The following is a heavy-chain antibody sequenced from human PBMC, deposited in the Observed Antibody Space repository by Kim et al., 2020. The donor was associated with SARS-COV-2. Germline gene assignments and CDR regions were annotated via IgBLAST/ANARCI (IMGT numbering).Heavy chain of an antibody. CDR2: ISSSSSTI. D-gene: IGHD3-10*01. V-gene: IGHV3-48*02. CDR3: AREPLTMVRGVYYYYYGMDV. Sequence: GGSLRLSCAASGFTFSSYSMNWVRQAPGKGLEWVSYISSSSSTIYYADSVKGRFTISRDNAKNSLYLQMNSLRDEDTAVYYCAREPLTMVRGVYYYYYGMDVWGQGTTVTVSS. CDR1: GFTFSSYS. J-gene: IGHJ6*02.